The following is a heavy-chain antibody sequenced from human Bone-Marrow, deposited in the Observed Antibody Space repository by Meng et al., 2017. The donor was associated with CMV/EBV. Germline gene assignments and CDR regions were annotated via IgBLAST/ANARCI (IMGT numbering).Heavy chain of an antibody. Sequence: GESLKISCAASGFTFSSYGMHWVRQAPGKGLEWVAFIRYDGSNKYYADSVKGRFTISRDNSKNPLYLQMSSLRAEDTAVYYCAKEGYYGSGYGMDVWGQGTTVTVSS. CDR1: GFTFSSYG. D-gene: IGHD3-10*01. J-gene: IGHJ6*02. CDR2: IRYDGSNK. CDR3: AKEGYYGSGYGMDV. V-gene: IGHV3-30*02.